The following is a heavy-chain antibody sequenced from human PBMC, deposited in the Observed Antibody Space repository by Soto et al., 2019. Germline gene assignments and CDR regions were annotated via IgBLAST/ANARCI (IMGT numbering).Heavy chain of an antibody. CDR1: GYTFSSYG. Sequence: QIRLVQSGGEVRTPGASVKVSCKASGYTFSSYGITWVRQAPGQGLEWLGWINPSSGETNYAQKFQGRVTVTTDTSTTTGYMELRILTFDDTAVYYCARDWYPTLDPWGQGTLVTVSS. J-gene: IGHJ5*02. CDR3: ARDWYPTLDP. CDR2: INPSSGET. V-gene: IGHV1-18*01. D-gene: IGHD6-13*01.